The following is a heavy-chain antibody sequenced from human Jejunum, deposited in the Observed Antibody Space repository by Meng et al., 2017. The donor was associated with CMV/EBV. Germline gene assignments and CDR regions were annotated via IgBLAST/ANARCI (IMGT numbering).Heavy chain of an antibody. CDR1: TFSDYY. Sequence: TFSDYYMAWIRQAPGKGLEWLSYISSTGSIINYADSVKGRFTISRDNAKNSLHLQMNSLRAEDTAVYYCARIPSIASRPDRYSFDYWGQGTLVTVSS. V-gene: IGHV3-11*01. J-gene: IGHJ4*02. D-gene: IGHD6-6*01. CDR3: ARIPSIASRPDRYSFDY. CDR2: ISSTGSII.